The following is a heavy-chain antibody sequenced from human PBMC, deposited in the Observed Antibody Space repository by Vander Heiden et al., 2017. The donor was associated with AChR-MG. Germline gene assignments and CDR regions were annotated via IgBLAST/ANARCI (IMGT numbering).Heavy chain of an antibody. CDR1: GFTFSSYA. CDR2: ISYDGSNK. Sequence: QVQLVESGGGVVQPGRSLRLPCAASGFTFSSYAMHWVRQAPGKGLEWVAVISYDGSNKYYADSVKGRFTISRDNSKNTLYLQMNSLRAEDTAVYYCARNYDSSGYYFDYWGQGTLVTVSS. D-gene: IGHD3-22*01. CDR3: ARNYDSSGYYFDY. J-gene: IGHJ4*02. V-gene: IGHV3-30-3*01.